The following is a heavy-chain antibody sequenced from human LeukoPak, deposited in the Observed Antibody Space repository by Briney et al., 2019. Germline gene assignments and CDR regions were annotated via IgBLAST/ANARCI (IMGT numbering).Heavy chain of an antibody. V-gene: IGHV3-23*01. D-gene: IGHD2-2*01. CDR2: ISGSGGST. Sequence: GGSLRLSCAASGFTFSSYAMSWVRQAPGKGLEWVSAISGSGGSTYYADSVKGRFTISRDNSKNTLYLQMNSLRAEDTAVYYCAKDQVGGQGDQLLFDYWGQGTLVTVSS. J-gene: IGHJ4*02. CDR3: AKDQVGGQGDQLLFDY. CDR1: GFTFSSYA.